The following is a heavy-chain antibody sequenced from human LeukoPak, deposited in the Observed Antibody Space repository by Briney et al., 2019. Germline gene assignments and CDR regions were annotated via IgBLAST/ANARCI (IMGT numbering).Heavy chain of an antibody. CDR3: AREGRGIKNGYNYGRHFDY. CDR1: GYTFTGYY. CDR2: INPNSGGT. J-gene: IGHJ4*02. Sequence: GASVKVSCKASGYTFTGYYMHWVRQAPGRGLEWMGWINPNSGGTNYAQKFQGRVTMTRDTSISTAYMELRSLRSDDTAVYYCAREGRGIKNGYNYGRHFDYWGQGTLVTVSS. D-gene: IGHD5-18*01. V-gene: IGHV1-2*02.